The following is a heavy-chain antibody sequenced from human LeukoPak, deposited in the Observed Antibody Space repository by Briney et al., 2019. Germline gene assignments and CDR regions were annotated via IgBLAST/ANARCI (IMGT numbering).Heavy chain of an antibody. CDR3: ARGARSDSSGPFDY. CDR1: GYTFTGYY. CDR2: INPNSGGT. D-gene: IGHD3-22*01. V-gene: IGHV1-2*02. Sequence: ASVKASCKASGYTFTGYYMHWVRQAPGQGLEWMGWINPNSGGTNYAQKFQGRVTMTRDTSISTAYMELSRLRSDDTAVYYCARGARSDSSGPFDYWGQGTLVTVSS. J-gene: IGHJ4*02.